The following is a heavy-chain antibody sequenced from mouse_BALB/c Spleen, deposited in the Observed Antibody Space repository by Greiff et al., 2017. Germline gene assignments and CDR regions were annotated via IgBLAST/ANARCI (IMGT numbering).Heavy chain of an antibody. J-gene: IGHJ3*01. D-gene: IGHD2-4*01. CDR2: INPYNDGT. V-gene: IGHV1-14*01. CDR3: AKGMDYDVFAY. Sequence: EVQLQESGPELVKPGASVKMSCKASGYTFTSYVMHWVKQKPGQGLEWIGYINPYNDGTKYNEKFKGKATLTSDKSSSTAYMELSSLTSEDSAVYYCAKGMDYDVFAYWGQGTLVTVSA. CDR1: GYTFTSYV.